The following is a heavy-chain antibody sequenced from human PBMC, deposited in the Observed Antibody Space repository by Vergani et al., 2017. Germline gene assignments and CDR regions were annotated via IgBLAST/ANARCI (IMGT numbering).Heavy chain of an antibody. CDR1: GGSISSGDYY. D-gene: IGHD6-19*01. V-gene: IGHV4-38-2*02. CDR2: IYHSGST. CDR3: ARDAETSGWGFY. Sequence: QVQLQESGPGLVKPSQTLSLTCTVSGGSISSGDYYWSWIRQPPGKGLEWIGSIYHSGSTYYNPSLKSRVTISVDTSKNQFSLKLSSVTAADTAVYYCARDAETSGWGFYWGQGTLVTVSS. J-gene: IGHJ4*02.